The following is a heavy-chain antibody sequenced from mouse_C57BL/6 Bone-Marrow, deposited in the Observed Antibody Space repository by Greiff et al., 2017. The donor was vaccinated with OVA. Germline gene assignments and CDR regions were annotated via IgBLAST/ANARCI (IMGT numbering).Heavy chain of an antibody. V-gene: IGHV5-17*01. D-gene: IGHD3-1*01. J-gene: IGHJ2*01. Sequence: EVQLVESGGGLVKPGGSLKLSCAASGFTFSDYGMHWVRQAPEKGLEWVAHISSGSSTIYYADTVKGRFTISRDNAKNTLFLQMTSLRSEDTAMYYCARSLGGYFDYWGQGTTLTVSS. CDR3: ARSLGGYFDY. CDR2: ISSGSSTI. CDR1: GFTFSDYG.